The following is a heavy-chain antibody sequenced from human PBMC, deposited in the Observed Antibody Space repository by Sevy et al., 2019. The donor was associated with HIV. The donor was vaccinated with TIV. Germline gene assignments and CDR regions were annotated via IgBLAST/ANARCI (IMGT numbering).Heavy chain of an antibody. CDR1: GFTVSGNY. Sequence: GGSLRLSCAASGFTVSGNYMSWVRQAPGKGLEWVSVIYSDDSKSYADSVKGRFTISRDNSKNTLYLQMNNLRTEDTAMYYCASFRASDYWGQGTLVTVSS. CDR2: IYSDDSK. D-gene: IGHD3-10*01. CDR3: ASFRASDY. J-gene: IGHJ4*02. V-gene: IGHV3-53*01.